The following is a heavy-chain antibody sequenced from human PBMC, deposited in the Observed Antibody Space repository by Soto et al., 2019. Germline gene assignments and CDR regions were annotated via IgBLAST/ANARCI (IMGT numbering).Heavy chain of an antibody. V-gene: IGHV1-69*08. J-gene: IGHJ4*02. CDR3: ARDGYGDFDY. CDR1: GGTFSSYT. Sequence: QVQLVQSGAEVKKPGSSVKVSCKTSGGTFSSYTISWVRQAPGQGLEWMGRIIPILGIANYAQKFQGRVTITADKATSTAYMELSSLRSEDTAVYYCARDGYGDFDYWGQGTLVTVSS. CDR2: IIPILGIA. D-gene: IGHD5-12*01.